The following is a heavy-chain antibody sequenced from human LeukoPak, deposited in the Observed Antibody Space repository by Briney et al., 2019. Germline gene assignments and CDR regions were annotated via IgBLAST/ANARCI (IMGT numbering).Heavy chain of an antibody. J-gene: IGHJ3*02. D-gene: IGHD3-22*01. CDR3: ARAEGYYDSSGNDAFDI. Sequence: GGSLRLSCAASGFTFSSYGVHWVRQAPGKGLEWVAVIWYDGSNKYYADSVKGRFTISRDNSKNTLYLQMNSLRAEDTAVYYCARAEGYYDSSGNDAFDIWGQGTMVTVSS. CDR1: GFTFSSYG. CDR2: IWYDGSNK. V-gene: IGHV3-33*01.